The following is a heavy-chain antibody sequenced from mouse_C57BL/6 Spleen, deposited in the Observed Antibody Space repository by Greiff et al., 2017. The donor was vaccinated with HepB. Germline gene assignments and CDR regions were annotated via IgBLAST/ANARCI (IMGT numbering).Heavy chain of an antibody. D-gene: IGHD2-5*01. J-gene: IGHJ2*01. CDR3: ARRGYYSIPYFDY. V-gene: IGHV5-4*03. Sequence: EVKLVESGGGLVKPGGSLKLSCAASGFTFSSYAMSWVRQTPEKRLEWVATISDGGSYTYYPDNVKGRFTISRDNAKNNLYLQMSHLKSEDTAMYYCARRGYYSIPYFDYWGQGTTLTVSS. CDR1: GFTFSSYA. CDR2: ISDGGSYT.